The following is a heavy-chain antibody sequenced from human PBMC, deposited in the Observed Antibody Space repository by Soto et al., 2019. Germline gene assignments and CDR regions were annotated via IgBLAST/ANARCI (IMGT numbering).Heavy chain of an antibody. Sequence: EVQLVESGGGLVQPGGSLRLSCAASGFTFSNYNMNWVRQAPGKGLEWVSYISYSGTTIYYADSVQGLFTISRDNAQNSLFLQMNSLRADDTAVYYCARDRSDGSASKYWGQGTLVTVSS. D-gene: IGHD6-19*01. V-gene: IGHV3-48*01. CDR2: ISYSGTTI. J-gene: IGHJ4*02. CDR1: GFTFSNYN. CDR3: ARDRSDGSASKY.